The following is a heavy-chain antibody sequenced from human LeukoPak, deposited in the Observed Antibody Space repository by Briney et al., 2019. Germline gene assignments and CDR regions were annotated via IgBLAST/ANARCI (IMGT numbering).Heavy chain of an antibody. V-gene: IGHV3-30*18. CDR2: ISYDGSNK. D-gene: IGHD6-6*01. Sequence: RGSLRLSCAASAFSFCSYGRLWGRQALREGLVWGAVISYDGSNKYYADSVKGRFTISRDNSKNTLYLQMNSLRAEDTAVYYCAKDSSEYSSSFDYWGQGTLVTVSS. CDR3: AKDSSEYSSSFDY. J-gene: IGHJ4*02. CDR1: AFSFCSYG.